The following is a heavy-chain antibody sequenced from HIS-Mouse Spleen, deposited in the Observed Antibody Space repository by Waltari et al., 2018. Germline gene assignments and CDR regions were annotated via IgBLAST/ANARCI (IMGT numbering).Heavy chain of an antibody. V-gene: IGHV3-30-3*01. CDR3: ARDTDY. Sequence: QVQLVESGGGVVQPGRSLRLSCAASGFTFSSYAMPWVRQAPGKGLEWVAVISYDGSNKYYADSVKGRFTISRDNSKNTLYLQMNSLRAEDTAVYYCARDTDYWGQGTLVTVSS. J-gene: IGHJ4*02. CDR1: GFTFSSYA. CDR2: ISYDGSNK.